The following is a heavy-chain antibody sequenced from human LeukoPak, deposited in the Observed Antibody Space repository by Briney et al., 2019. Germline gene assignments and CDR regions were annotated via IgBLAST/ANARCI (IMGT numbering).Heavy chain of an antibody. D-gene: IGHD3-22*01. Sequence: GGSLRLSCAASGFTFSSYAMSWVRQAPGKGLEWVSAISGSGGSTYYADSVKGRFTISRDNSKNTLYLQMNSLRAEDTAVYYCAKDFSYYYDSSGYYYGPRYFDYWGQGTLVTVPS. CDR3: AKDFSYYYDSSGYYYGPRYFDY. V-gene: IGHV3-23*01. J-gene: IGHJ4*02. CDR2: ISGSGGST. CDR1: GFTFSSYA.